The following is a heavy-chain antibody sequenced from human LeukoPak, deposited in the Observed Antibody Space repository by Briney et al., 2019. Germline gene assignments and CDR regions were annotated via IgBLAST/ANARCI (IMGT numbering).Heavy chain of an antibody. CDR3: PRGTSSWYAGALDY. CDR1: GFTFGSYA. CDR2: ISGSGGST. Sequence: SGGSLRLSCAASGFTFGSYAMTWVRQAPGKGLEWVSTISGSGGSTYHADSVKGHFTISRDNSKNTLYLQMNSLKGEDTAVYYCPRGTSSWYAGALDYWGQGTLVTVSS. J-gene: IGHJ4*02. D-gene: IGHD2-8*01. V-gene: IGHV3-23*01.